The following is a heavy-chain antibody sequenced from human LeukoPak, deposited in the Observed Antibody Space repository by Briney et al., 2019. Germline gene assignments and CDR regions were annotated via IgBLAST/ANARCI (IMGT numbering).Heavy chain of an antibody. V-gene: IGHV1-18*01. CDR2: ISAYNGNT. D-gene: IGHD6-13*01. J-gene: IGHJ6*03. Sequence: GASVKVSCKASGYTFTSYGISWVRQAPGQGLEWMGWISAYNGNTNYAQKLQGRVTMTTDTSTSTAYTELRSLRSDDTAVYYCARDVRSSWYGLLHYYYYYYMDVWGKGTTVTVSS. CDR1: GYTFTSYG. CDR3: ARDVRSSWYGLLHYYYYYYMDV.